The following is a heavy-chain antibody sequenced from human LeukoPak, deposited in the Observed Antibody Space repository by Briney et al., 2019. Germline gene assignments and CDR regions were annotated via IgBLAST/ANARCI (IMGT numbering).Heavy chain of an antibody. Sequence: QPGGSLRLSCAASGFDFRAYWMHWVRQAPGKGLMWVSRINSDVSNVIYADSVKGRFTISRDNSKNTLYLQMNTLTVEDTAVYHCAGGVSPRLLDYWGRGTLVTVSS. CDR1: GFDFRAYW. J-gene: IGHJ4*02. CDR2: INSDVSNV. CDR3: AGGVSPRLLDY. V-gene: IGHV3-74*01. D-gene: IGHD3-10*01.